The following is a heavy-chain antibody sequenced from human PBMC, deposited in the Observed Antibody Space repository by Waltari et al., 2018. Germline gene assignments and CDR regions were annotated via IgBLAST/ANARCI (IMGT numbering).Heavy chain of an antibody. J-gene: IGHJ4*02. Sequence: QLQLQESGPGLVKPSETLSLTCTVSGGSISSSSYYWGGIRQPPGKGLEWIGSIYYSGSTYYNPSLKSRVTISVDTSKNQFSLKLSSVTAADTAVYYCARPGDSSGWRFDYWGQGTLVTVSS. CDR3: ARPGDSSGWRFDY. V-gene: IGHV4-39*07. D-gene: IGHD6-19*01. CDR1: GGSISSSSYY. CDR2: IYYSGST.